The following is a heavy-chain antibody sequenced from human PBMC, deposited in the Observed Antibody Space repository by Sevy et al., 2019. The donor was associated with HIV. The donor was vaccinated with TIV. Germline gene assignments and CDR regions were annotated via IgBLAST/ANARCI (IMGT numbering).Heavy chain of an antibody. D-gene: IGHD6-6*01. CDR2: IYYSGST. J-gene: IGHJ6*02. CDR3: ARARRYSSSSGRPQYYYYYYGMDV. Sequence: SETLSLTCTVSGGSISSYYWSWIRQPPGKGLEWIGYIYYSGSTNYNPSLKSRVTISVDTSKNQFSLKLSSVTAADTAGYYCARARRYSSSSGRPQYYYYYYGMDVWGQGTTVTVSS. CDR1: GGSISSYY. V-gene: IGHV4-59*01.